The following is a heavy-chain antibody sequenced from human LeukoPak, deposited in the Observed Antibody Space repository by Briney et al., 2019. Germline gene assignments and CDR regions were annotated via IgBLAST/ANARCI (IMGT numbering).Heavy chain of an antibody. CDR2: IYPGDSDT. CDR1: GYSFTSYW. D-gene: IGHD2-2*01. J-gene: IGHJ4*02. V-gene: IGHV5-51*01. CDR3: ARGALGYCSSTSCYNFDY. Sequence: GESLKISCKGSGYSFTSYWIGWVRQMPGKGLEWMGIIYPGDSDTRYSPSFQGPVTISADKSISTAYLQWSSLKASDTAMYYCARGALGYCSSTSCYNFDYWGQGTLVTVSS.